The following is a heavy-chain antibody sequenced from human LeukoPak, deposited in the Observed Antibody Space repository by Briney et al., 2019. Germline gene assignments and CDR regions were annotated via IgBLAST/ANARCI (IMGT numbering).Heavy chain of an antibody. J-gene: IGHJ4*02. Sequence: PGGSLRLSCAASGFTFSDYYMSWLRQAPGKGLEWVSYISTSGSTIYYADSVKGRFTISRDNAKNSLYLQMNSLRAEDTAVYYCAGRVYYDGSGYPYWGQGTLVTVSS. CDR2: ISTSGSTI. CDR1: GFTFSDYY. CDR3: AGRVYYDGSGYPY. D-gene: IGHD3-22*01. V-gene: IGHV3-11*04.